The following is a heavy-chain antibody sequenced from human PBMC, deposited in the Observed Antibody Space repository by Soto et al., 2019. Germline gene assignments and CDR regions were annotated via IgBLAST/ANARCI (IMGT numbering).Heavy chain of an antibody. J-gene: IGHJ4*02. D-gene: IGHD2-2*01. CDR3: AKGNQLLFQYYSDY. CDR1: GFTFDDYS. Sequence: GGSLRLSCAASGFTFDDYSMHWVRQAPGKGLEWVSGISWNSGSIGYADSVKGRFTISRDNAKNSLYLQMNSLRAEDTALYYSAKGNQLLFQYYSDYWGQGTLVTVSS. V-gene: IGHV3-9*01. CDR2: ISWNSGSI.